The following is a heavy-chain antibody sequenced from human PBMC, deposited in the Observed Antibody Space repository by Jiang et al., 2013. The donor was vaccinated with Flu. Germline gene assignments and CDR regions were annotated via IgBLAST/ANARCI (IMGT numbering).Heavy chain of an antibody. Sequence: KPTQTLTLTCTFSGFSLSTSGVGVGWIRQPPGKALEWLALIYWDDDKRYSPSLKSRLTITKDTSKNQVVLTMTNMDPVDTATYYCAHRRSPRGLWFGEFDYWGQGTLVTVSS. J-gene: IGHJ4*02. D-gene: IGHD3-10*01. CDR1: GFSLSTSGVG. V-gene: IGHV2-5*02. CDR3: AHRRSPRGLWFGEFDY. CDR2: IYWDDDK.